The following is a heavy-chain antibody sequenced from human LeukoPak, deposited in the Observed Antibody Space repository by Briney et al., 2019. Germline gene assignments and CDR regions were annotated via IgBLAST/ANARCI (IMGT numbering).Heavy chain of an antibody. J-gene: IGHJ5*02. CDR2: IRYDGSNK. D-gene: IGHD6-6*01. V-gene: IGHV3-30*02. Sequence: PGGSLRLSCVASGFTFSSYGMHWVRQAPGKGLEWVAFIRYDGSNKYYADSVKGRFTISRDNSKNTLYLQMNSLRAEDTAVYYCAKDRRRGSTSPGWFDPWGQGTLVTVSS. CDR3: AKDRRRGSTSPGWFDP. CDR1: GFTFSSYG.